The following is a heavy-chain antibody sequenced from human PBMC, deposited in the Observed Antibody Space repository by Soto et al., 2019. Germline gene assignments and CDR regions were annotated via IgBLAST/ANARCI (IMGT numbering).Heavy chain of an antibody. Sequence: SVKVSCKASGYTFIPYVISWVRQSPGQVVEWMAWISTSNGDTHYAQKVQDRVSMTTDRFTSTAYMELRSLRSDDTAIYYCARDSAAHGPVFDYWGQGTPVTVSS. CDR1: GYTFIPYV. CDR2: ISTSNGDT. D-gene: IGHD6-13*01. J-gene: IGHJ4*02. V-gene: IGHV1-18*04. CDR3: ARDSAAHGPVFDY.